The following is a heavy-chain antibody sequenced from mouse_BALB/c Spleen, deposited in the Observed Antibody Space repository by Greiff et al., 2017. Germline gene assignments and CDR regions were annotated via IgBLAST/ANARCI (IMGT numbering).Heavy chain of an antibody. V-gene: IGHV1-26*01. CDR2: VNPNNGGT. J-gene: IGHJ1*01. D-gene: IGHD2-3*01. Sequence: EVKLMESGPDLVKPGASVKISCKASGYSFTGYYMHWVKQSHGKSLEWIGRVNPNNGGTSYNQKFKGKAILTVDKSSSTAYMELRSLTSEDSAVYYGASPDGYLGPWYFDVWGEGTTVTVSS. CDR3: ASPDGYLGPWYFDV. CDR1: GYSFTGYY.